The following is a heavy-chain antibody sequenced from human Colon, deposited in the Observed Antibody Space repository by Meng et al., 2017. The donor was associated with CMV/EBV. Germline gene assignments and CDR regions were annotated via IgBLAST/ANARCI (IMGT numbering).Heavy chain of an antibody. CDR3: AREWGEGDTEFFGYFDY. V-gene: IGHV1-18*01. CDR2: ISAYNGNT. J-gene: IGHJ4*02. D-gene: IGHD1-26*01. Sequence: ASVKVSCKASGYTFTTDGISWVRQAPGQGLEWMGWISAYNGNTNYAQKLQGRVNMTTDTSTSTAYMELRSLRSDDTAVYYCAREWGEGDTEFFGYFDYWGQGTLVTVSS. CDR1: GYTFTTDG.